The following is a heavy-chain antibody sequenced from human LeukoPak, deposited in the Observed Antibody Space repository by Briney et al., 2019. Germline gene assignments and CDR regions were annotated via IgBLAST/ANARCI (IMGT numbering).Heavy chain of an antibody. CDR3: ARGADSSGYSLDYFDY. CDR2: IIPIFGTA. V-gene: IGHV1-69*13. D-gene: IGHD3-22*01. CDR1: GGTFSSYA. J-gene: IGHJ4*02. Sequence: EASVKVSCKASGGTFSSYAISWVRQAPGQGLEWMGGIIPIFGTANYAQKFQGRVTITADESTSTAYMELSSLRSEDTAVYYCARGADSSGYSLDYFDYWGQGTPVTVSS.